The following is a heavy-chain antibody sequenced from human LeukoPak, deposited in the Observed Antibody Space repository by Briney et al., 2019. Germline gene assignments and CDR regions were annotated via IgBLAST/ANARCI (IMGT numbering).Heavy chain of an antibody. CDR3: ASWYSSSWFDAFDI. J-gene: IGHJ3*02. CDR1: GLTFSDEY. D-gene: IGHD6-13*01. Sequence: GGSLRLSCAASGLTFSDEYMSWIRQAPGKRLEWVSYISNTGDFIAYADSVKGRFTMSRDNAKNSLYLQMNSLRAEDAAVYYCASWYSSSWFDAFDIWGQGTMVTVSS. V-gene: IGHV3-11*01. CDR2: ISNTGDFI.